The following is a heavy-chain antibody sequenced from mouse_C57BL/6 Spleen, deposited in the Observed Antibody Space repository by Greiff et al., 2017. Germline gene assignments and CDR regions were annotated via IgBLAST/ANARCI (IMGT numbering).Heavy chain of an antibody. CDR3: AILHYGSSYGFAY. Sequence: QVQLQQPGAELVKPGASVKVSCKASGYTFTSYWMHWVKQRPGQGLELIGRIHPSDSDTNYNQKFKGKATLTVDKSSSTAYMQLSSLTSEDSAVYYCAILHYGSSYGFAYWGQGTLVTVSA. V-gene: IGHV1-74*01. CDR1: GYTFTSYW. J-gene: IGHJ3*01. D-gene: IGHD1-1*01. CDR2: IHPSDSDT.